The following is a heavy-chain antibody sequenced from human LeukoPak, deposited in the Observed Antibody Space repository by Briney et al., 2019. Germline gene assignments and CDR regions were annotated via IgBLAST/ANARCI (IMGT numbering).Heavy chain of an antibody. CDR1: GYTFSTYP. CDR2: INPNSGDT. J-gene: IGHJ4*02. CDR3: ARDYCSSTSCLFDY. V-gene: IGHV1-2*06. D-gene: IGHD2-2*01. Sequence: GASVKVSCKASGYTFSTYPMNWVRQAPGQGLEWMGRINPNSGDTNYAQKFQGRVTMTRDTSISTAYMELSRLRSDDTAVYYCARDYCSSTSCLFDYWGQGTLVTVSS.